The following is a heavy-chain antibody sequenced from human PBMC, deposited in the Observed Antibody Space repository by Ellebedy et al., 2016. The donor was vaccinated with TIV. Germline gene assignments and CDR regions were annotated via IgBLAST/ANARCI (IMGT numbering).Heavy chain of an antibody. Sequence: GGSLRLSCVTSGFTFSNYWMTWVRQAPGKGLEWVANIKQDGGEKYYVDSVMGRFSISRDNTKNSLYLQMNSLTDEDTAVYYCARDHWLGRAYYFDSWGQGTLVTVSS. D-gene: IGHD6-19*01. CDR3: ARDHWLGRAYYFDS. J-gene: IGHJ4*02. CDR2: IKQDGGEK. CDR1: GFTFSNYW. V-gene: IGHV3-7*01.